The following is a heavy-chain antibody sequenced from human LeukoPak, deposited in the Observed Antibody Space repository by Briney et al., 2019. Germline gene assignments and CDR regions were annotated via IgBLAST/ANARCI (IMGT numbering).Heavy chain of an antibody. CDR3: AKSGYSYGSILYYFDY. J-gene: IGHJ4*02. CDR2: IRYDGSNK. D-gene: IGHD5-18*01. Sequence: GGSLRLSCAASGFTFSSYGMHWVRQAPGKGLEWVAFIRYDGSNKYYADSVKGRFTISRDNSKNTLYLQMNSLRAEDTAVYYCAKSGYSYGSILYYFDYWGQGTLVTVSS. CDR1: GFTFSSYG. V-gene: IGHV3-30*02.